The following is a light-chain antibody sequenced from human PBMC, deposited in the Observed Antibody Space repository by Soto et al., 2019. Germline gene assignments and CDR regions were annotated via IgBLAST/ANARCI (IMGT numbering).Light chain of an antibody. CDR2: WAS. CDR1: QSVFHTSYNRNY. Sequence: DIVMTQSPDSLAVSLGERATINCKSNQSVFHTSYNRNYLAWYLQKPGQPPKVLMYWASTRESGVPDRFSGSGSGTVFTLTITSLQPEDVAVYYCQQYYTLPYSFGQGTKLEIK. V-gene: IGKV4-1*01. J-gene: IGKJ2*03. CDR3: QQYYTLPYS.